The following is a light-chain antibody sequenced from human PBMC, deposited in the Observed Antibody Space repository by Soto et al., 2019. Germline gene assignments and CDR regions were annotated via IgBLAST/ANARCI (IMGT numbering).Light chain of an antibody. V-gene: IGKV1-33*01. CDR1: HDISTY. Sequence: DIQMTQSPSSLSASVGDRVTITCQAIHDISTYLNWYQHKPGKAPKLLIYGESNLETGVPSRFSGSGSGTDFTFTISSLQPEDIATYYCQYCDYLPLFGPGTTVYLK. CDR3: QYCDYLPL. CDR2: GES. J-gene: IGKJ3*01.